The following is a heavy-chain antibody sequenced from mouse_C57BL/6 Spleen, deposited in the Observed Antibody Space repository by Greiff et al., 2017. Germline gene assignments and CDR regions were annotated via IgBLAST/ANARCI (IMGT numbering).Heavy chain of an antibody. D-gene: IGHD4-1*01. CDR3: AREVTGTWFDY. CDR2: ISDGGNYT. Sequence: EVKLVESGGGLVKPGGSLKLSCAASGFSFSSYAMSWVRQTPEKRLEWVATISDGGNYTYYPDNVKGRFTITRDNAKNNLYLQMSHLKSEDTAMYYCAREVTGTWFDYWGQGTTLTVSS. J-gene: IGHJ2*01. CDR1: GFSFSSYA. V-gene: IGHV5-4*01.